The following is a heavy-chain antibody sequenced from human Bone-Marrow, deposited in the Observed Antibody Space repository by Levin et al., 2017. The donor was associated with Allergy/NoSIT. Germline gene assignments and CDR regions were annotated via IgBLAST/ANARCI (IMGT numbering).Heavy chain of an antibody. V-gene: IGHV3-30*03. J-gene: IGHJ4*02. CDR3: ARDRRAYSGSPDY. Sequence: GESLKISCAVSGFTFSSHGMHWVRQAPGKGLEWVAVISYDGSNDYYADSVKGRFTISRDNSKNTVYLQMNSLRAEDTALYYCARDRRAYSGSPDYWGQGTLVTVSS. CDR2: ISYDGSND. D-gene: IGHD1-26*01. CDR1: GFTFSSHG.